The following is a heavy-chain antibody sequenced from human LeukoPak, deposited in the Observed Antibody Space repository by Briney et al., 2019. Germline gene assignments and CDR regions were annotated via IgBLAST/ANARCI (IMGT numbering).Heavy chain of an antibody. D-gene: IGHD3/OR15-3a*01. J-gene: IGHJ4*02. V-gene: IGHV3-30*18. CDR2: ISYDGSNK. Sequence: PGGSLRLSCAASGFTFSDYYMSWIRQAPGKGLEWVAVISYDGSNKYYADSVKGRFTISRDNSKNTLYLQMNSLRAEDTAVYYCAKEDWEKPHIDYWGQGTLVTVSS. CDR1: GFTFSDYY. CDR3: AKEDWEKPHIDY.